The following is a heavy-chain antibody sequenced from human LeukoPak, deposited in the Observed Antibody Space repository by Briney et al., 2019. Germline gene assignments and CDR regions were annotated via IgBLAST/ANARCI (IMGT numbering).Heavy chain of an antibody. CDR3: ARERSYFSDAFDI. J-gene: IGHJ3*02. CDR1: GFTFSSYG. Sequence: PGGSLRLSCAASGFTFSSYGMHWVRQAPGKGLEWVAFIRYDGSNKYYADSVKGRFTISRDNSKNTLYLQMNSLRAEDTAVYYCARERSYFSDAFDIWGQGTMVTVSS. CDR2: IRYDGSNK. V-gene: IGHV3-30*02. D-gene: IGHD2-21*01.